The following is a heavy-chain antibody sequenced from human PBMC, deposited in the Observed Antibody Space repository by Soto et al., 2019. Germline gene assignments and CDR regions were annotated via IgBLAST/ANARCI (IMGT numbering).Heavy chain of an antibody. Sequence: QVQLQESGPGLVKASETLSLTCTVSGGSVSSGSYYWSWIRQPPGKGLEWSGYIYYSGSTNYNPSLECRVTISVATSKNRCSLRLSSAPAADRVVYYCAGGEDSRGWYRFDYWGQGTLLAVSS. V-gene: IGHV4-61*01. CDR3: AGGEDSRGWYRFDY. CDR1: GGSVSSGSYY. CDR2: IYYSGST. J-gene: IGHJ4*02. D-gene: IGHD6-19*01.